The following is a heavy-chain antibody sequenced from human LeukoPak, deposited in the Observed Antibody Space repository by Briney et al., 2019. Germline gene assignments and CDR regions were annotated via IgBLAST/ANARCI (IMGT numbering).Heavy chain of an antibody. D-gene: IGHD3-10*01. CDR3: AKSLVRGVFEY. CDR2: ISWNSGSI. J-gene: IGHJ4*02. V-gene: IGHV3-9*01. Sequence: GGSLRLTCAASGFTFDDYAMHWVRQAPGKGLEWVSSISWNSGSIGYADSVKGRFTISRDNAKNSLYLQMNSLRAEDTALYYCAKSLVRGVFEYWGQGTLVTVSS. CDR1: GFTFDDYA.